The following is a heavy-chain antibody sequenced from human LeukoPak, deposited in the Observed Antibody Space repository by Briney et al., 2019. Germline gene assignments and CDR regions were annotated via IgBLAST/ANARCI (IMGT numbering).Heavy chain of an antibody. D-gene: IGHD1-26*01. V-gene: IGHV3-48*02. J-gene: IGHJ4*02. CDR2: ISSSSTI. CDR3: AREAGGDY. CDR1: GFTFTNYW. Sequence: PGGSLRLSCAASGFTFTNYWMSWVRQAPGKGLEWVSYISSSSTIYYADSVKGRFTISRDNAKNSLYLQMNSLRDEDTAVYYCAREAGGDYWGQGTLVTVSS.